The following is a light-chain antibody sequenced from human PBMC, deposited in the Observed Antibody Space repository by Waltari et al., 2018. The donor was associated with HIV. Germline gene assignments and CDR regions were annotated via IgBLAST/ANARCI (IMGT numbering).Light chain of an antibody. Sequence: QSALTQPASVSGSPGQSITISCTGTSSDVGGYNLVSWYQQHPGKAPNLMIYEGSKRPSGVSNRFSGSESGNTASLTISGLQAEDEADYYCCSYAGSVVFGGGTKLTVL. CDR3: CSYAGSVV. CDR1: SSDVGGYNL. CDR2: EGS. J-gene: IGLJ2*01. V-gene: IGLV2-23*01.